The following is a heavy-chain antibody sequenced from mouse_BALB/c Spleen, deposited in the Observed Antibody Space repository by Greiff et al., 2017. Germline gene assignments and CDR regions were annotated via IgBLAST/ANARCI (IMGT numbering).Heavy chain of an antibody. J-gene: IGHJ4*01. CDR3: ARPDGNYRFYAMDY. CDR2: ILPGSGST. CDR1: GYTFSSYW. Sequence: VKLQESGAELMKPGASVKISCKATGYTFSSYWIEWVKQRPGHGLEWIGEILPGSGSTNYNEKFKGKATFTADTSSNTAYMQLSSLTSEDSAVYYCARPDGNYRFYAMDYWGQGTSVTVAA. D-gene: IGHD2-1*01. V-gene: IGHV1-9*01.